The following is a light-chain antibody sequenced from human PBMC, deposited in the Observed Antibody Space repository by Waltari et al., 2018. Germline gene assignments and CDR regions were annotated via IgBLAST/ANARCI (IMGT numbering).Light chain of an antibody. CDR2: LTS. CDR1: QSLLHNNGDNY. V-gene: IGKV2-28*01. Sequence: DIVMTQSPLSPPVTPGEPASISCRSTQSLLHNNGDNYLDWYVQRPGQSPQLLIYLTSKRASGVPDRLSGSGSGTDFTLKISRVEAEDVGVYYCMQTLQTPFTFGGGTKVEIK. J-gene: IGKJ4*01. CDR3: MQTLQTPFT.